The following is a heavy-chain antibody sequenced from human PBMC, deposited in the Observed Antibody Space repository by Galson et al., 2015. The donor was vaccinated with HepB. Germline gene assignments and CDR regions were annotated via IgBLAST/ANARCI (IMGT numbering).Heavy chain of an antibody. Sequence: SLRLSCAASGFTFSDYYMSWIRQAPGKGLEWVSDISSSSKYTNYADSVKGRFSISRDNAKKSLYLEMNSLRGEDTAVYYCARDFWRYDRRGWFDPWGQGTLVTVSS. V-gene: IGHV3-11*06. J-gene: IGHJ5*02. D-gene: IGHD3-22*01. CDR3: ARDFWRYDRRGWFDP. CDR2: ISSSSKYT. CDR1: GFTFSDYY.